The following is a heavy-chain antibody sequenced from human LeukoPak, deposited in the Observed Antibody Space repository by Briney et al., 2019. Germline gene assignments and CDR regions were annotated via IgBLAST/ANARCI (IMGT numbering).Heavy chain of an antibody. Sequence: SEGSLRLSCAASGFTFSSYAMSWVRQAPGKGLEWVSAISGSGGSTYYADSVKGRFTISRDNSKNTLYLQMNSLRAEDTAVYYCAKGGGAAAATDAFDIWGQGTMVTVSS. V-gene: IGHV3-23*01. CDR3: AKGGGAAAATDAFDI. CDR1: GFTFSSYA. J-gene: IGHJ3*02. CDR2: ISGSGGST. D-gene: IGHD6-13*01.